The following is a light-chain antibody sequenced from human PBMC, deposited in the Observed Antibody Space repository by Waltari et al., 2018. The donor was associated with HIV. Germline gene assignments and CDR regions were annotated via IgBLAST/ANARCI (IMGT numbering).Light chain of an antibody. V-gene: IGLV1-47*01. Sequence: QSVLTQQPSAYGTPGQTVTISCSGGSSKLGKDHVYWYQQLPGMTPKLLIYKNYVRPSGVPDRFAGSKSGTSASLAISGLRSEDEADYYCVGWDSSLSAYVFGAGTKVTVL. CDR2: KNY. J-gene: IGLJ1*01. CDR3: VGWDSSLSAYV. CDR1: SSKLGKDH.